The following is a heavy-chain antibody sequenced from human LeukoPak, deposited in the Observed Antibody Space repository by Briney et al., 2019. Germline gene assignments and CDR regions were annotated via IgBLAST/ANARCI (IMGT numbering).Heavy chain of an antibody. Sequence: PSETLSLTCAVYGGSFSSYYWGWIRQPPGKGLEWIGSIYYSGSTYYNPSLKSRVTILVDTSKNQFSLKLSSVTAAGTAVYYCARGTDPERGGSSSFGPWGQGTLVTVSS. V-gene: IGHV4-39*07. J-gene: IGHJ5*02. CDR1: GGSFSSYY. CDR2: IYYSGST. D-gene: IGHD2-15*01. CDR3: ARGTDPERGGSSSFGP.